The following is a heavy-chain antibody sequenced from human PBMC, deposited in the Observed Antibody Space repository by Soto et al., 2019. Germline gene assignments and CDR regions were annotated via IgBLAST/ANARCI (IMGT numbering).Heavy chain of an antibody. CDR3: ARGGGEQLPRLINYYYYGMDV. CDR1: GYTFTSYD. Sequence: ASVKVSCKASGYTFTSYDINWVRQATGQGLEWMGWMNPNSGNTGYAQKFQGRVTMTRNTSISTAYMELSSLRSEDTAVYYCARGGGEQLPRLINYYYYGMDVWGQGTTVTVSS. V-gene: IGHV1-8*01. D-gene: IGHD6-6*01. J-gene: IGHJ6*02. CDR2: MNPNSGNT.